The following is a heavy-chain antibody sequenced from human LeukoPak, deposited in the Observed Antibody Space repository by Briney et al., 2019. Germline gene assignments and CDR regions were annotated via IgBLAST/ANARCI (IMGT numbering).Heavy chain of an antibody. Sequence: ASVKVSCKASGYTFTGHYMHWVRQTPGQGLEWMGWINPNSGGTNYAQNKGRVTMTRDTSISTAYMELSRLTSDDTAVYYCARAAGDGNYWYFDLWGRGTLVTVSS. CDR3: ARAAGDGNYWYFDL. V-gene: IGHV1-2*02. J-gene: IGHJ2*01. CDR2: INPNSGGT. CDR1: GYTFTGHY. D-gene: IGHD7-27*01.